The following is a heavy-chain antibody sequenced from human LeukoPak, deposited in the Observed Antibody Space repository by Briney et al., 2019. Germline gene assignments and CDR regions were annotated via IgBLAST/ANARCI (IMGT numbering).Heavy chain of an antibody. V-gene: IGHV4-59*01. Sequence: PSETLSLICTVSGGSISSYYWSWIRQPPGKGLEWIGYIYYSGSTNYNPSLKSRVTISVDTSKDQFSLKLSSVTAADTAVYYCARICSSSCYGAFDIWGQGTMVTVSS. CDR2: IYYSGST. CDR1: GGSISSYY. CDR3: ARICSSSCYGAFDI. J-gene: IGHJ3*02. D-gene: IGHD6-13*01.